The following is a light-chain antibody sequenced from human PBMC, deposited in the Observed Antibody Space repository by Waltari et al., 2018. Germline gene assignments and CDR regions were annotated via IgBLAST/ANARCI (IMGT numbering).Light chain of an antibody. CDR3: QSYDDNIVI. V-gene: IGLV6-57*01. CDR2: EDF. J-gene: IGLJ2*01. CDR1: SGSIASNQ. Sequence: NFMLTQPLSVSVSPGKTVTISCTRSSGSIASNQGQRYQQRPGSSPPTVIYEDFQRPSGVPNRFSGSIDSSSKSASLTISGLRTEDEADYYCQSYDDNIVIFGGGTKLTVL.